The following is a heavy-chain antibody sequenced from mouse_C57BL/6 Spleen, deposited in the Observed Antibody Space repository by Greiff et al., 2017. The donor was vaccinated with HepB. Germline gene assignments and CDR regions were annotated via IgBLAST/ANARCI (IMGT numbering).Heavy chain of an antibody. D-gene: IGHD1-1*01. J-gene: IGHJ1*03. V-gene: IGHV14-4*01. CDR1: GFNIKDDY. Sequence: EVQLQQSGAELVRPGASVKLSCTASGFNIKDDYMHWVKQRPEQGLEWIGWIDPGNGDTEYASKFQGKATITADTSSNTAYLQLSSLTSEDTAVYYCTTGYYGNFDVWGTGTTVTVSS. CDR2: IDPGNGDT. CDR3: TTGYYGNFDV.